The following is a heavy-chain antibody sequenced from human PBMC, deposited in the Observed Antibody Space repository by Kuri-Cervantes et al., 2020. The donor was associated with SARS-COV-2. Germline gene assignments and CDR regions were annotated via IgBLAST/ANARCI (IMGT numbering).Heavy chain of an antibody. CDR3: VVLWFGESSYYYYGMDV. CDR1: GGSFSGYY. Sequence: SETLSLTCAVYGGSFSGYYWSWIRQPPGKGLEWIGEINHSGSTNYNPPLKSRVTISVDTSKNQFSLKLSSVTAADTAVYYCVVLWFGESSYYYYGMDVWGQGTTVTVSS. V-gene: IGHV4-34*01. CDR2: INHSGST. J-gene: IGHJ6*02. D-gene: IGHD3-10*01.